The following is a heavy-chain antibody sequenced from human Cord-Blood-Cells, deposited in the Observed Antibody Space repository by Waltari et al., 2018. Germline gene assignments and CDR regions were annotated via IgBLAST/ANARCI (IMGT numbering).Heavy chain of an antibody. CDR1: GFTFSSYD. V-gene: IGHV3-13*01. Sequence: EVQLVESGGGLVQRGGALSLSCAASGFTFSSYDMHWVRQATGKGLEGVSAIGTASDTYYPGSVEGRFTMSRDNAKNSLYLQVNSRRAGDTAVYYCAREATGDAFDIWGQGTMVTVSS. CDR2: IGTASDT. CDR3: AREATGDAFDI. J-gene: IGHJ3*02. D-gene: IGHD1-1*01.